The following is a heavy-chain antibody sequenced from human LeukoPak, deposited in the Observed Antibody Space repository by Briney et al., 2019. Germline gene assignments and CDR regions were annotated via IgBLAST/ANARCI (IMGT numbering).Heavy chain of an antibody. CDR2: IFGSSGST. CDR1: GFTFSSYA. D-gene: IGHD6-19*01. CDR3: AKPTTGYSSGRFPGWPVDY. V-gene: IGHV3-23*01. Sequence: GGSLRLSCAASGFTFSSYAMYWVRQAPGKGLEWVSGIFGSSGSTHYADSVKGRFTISRDNSKNTVYLQMNSLRAEDTAVYYCAKPTTGYSSGRFPGWPVDYWGQGTLVTVSS. J-gene: IGHJ4*02.